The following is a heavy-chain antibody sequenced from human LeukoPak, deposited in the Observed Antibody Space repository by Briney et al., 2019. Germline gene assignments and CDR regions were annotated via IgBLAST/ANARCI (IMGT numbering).Heavy chain of an antibody. CDR3: ARPQYSSGWYSPQDY. Sequence: ASVKVSCKASGYTFTSCAMNWVRQAPGQGLEWMGWINTNTGNPTYAQGFTGRFVFSLDTSVSTAYLQISSLKAEDTAVYYCARPQYSSGWYSPQDYWGQGTLVTVSS. CDR1: GYTFTSCA. CDR2: INTNTGNP. V-gene: IGHV7-4-1*02. J-gene: IGHJ4*02. D-gene: IGHD6-19*01.